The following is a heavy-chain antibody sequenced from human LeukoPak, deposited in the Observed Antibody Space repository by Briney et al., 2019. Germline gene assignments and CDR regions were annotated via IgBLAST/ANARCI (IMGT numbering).Heavy chain of an antibody. CDR2: IGGSGGST. D-gene: IGHD3-22*01. J-gene: IGHJ4*02. Sequence: PGGSLRLSCAASGFSFSSYAMSWVRQAPGKGLERVSAIGGSGGSTYHADSVKGRFTFSRDNSKNTLYLQMNSLRAEDTAVYYCAKGSRQDYDSSGYFYWGQGTLVTVSS. V-gene: IGHV3-23*01. CDR1: GFSFSSYA. CDR3: AKGSRQDYDSSGYFY.